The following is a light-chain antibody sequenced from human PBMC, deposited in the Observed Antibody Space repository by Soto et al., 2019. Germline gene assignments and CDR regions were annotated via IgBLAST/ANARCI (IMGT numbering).Light chain of an antibody. V-gene: IGKV3-20*01. J-gene: IGKJ2*01. CDR2: GAS. Sequence: EIVLTQSPGTLSLSPGERATLSCRASQSVSSSYLAWFQQKPGQAPRLLIYGASSRATGIPDRFSGSGSGTDFTLTITRLEPEDCAVYYCQQSGSSTMYTFGQGTKLEIK. CDR3: QQSGSSTMYT. CDR1: QSVSSSY.